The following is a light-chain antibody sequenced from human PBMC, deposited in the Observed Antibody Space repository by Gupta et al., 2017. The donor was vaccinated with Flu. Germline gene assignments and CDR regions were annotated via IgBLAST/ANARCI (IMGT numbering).Light chain of an antibody. CDR2: WAS. V-gene: IGKV4-1*01. Sequence: NCKSSQSVLYNSNNKNYLAWYQQKPGQPPKLLIYWASTRESGVPDRFSGSGSGTDFTITISSLQAEDVAVYYCQQYYSTPLTFGGGTKVEIK. CDR3: QQYYSTPLT. CDR1: QSVLYNSNNKNY. J-gene: IGKJ4*01.